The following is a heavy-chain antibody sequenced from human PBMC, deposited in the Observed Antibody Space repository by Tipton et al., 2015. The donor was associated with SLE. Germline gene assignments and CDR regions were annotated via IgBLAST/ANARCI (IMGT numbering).Heavy chain of an antibody. V-gene: IGHV4-4*07. CDR1: GDSISTYF. D-gene: IGHD6-19*01. Sequence: TLSLTCTVSGDSISTYFWSWVRQPAGKGLEWIGRSRASGSPEYNPSLKSRVTISVDTSKNQFSLRLTSVTAADTAMYYCARDQGNGWYGMTGDYWGQGRLVTVSS. CDR3: ARDQGNGWYGMTGDY. CDR2: SRASGSP. J-gene: IGHJ4*02.